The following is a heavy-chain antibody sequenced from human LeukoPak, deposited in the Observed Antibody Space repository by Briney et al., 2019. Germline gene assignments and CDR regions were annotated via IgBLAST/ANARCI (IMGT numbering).Heavy chain of an antibody. Sequence: SETLSLTCAVYGGSFSGYYWSWIRQPPGKGLEWIGEINHSGSTNYNPSLKSRVTISVDTSKNQFSLKLSSVTAVDTAVYYCARGRYYYDSSGYYYYFDYWGQGTLVTISS. V-gene: IGHV4-34*01. D-gene: IGHD3-22*01. CDR3: ARGRYYYDSSGYYYYFDY. J-gene: IGHJ4*02. CDR1: GGSFSGYY. CDR2: INHSGST.